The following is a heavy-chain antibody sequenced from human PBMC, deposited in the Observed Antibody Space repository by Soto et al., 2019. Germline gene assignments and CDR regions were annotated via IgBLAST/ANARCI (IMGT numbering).Heavy chain of an antibody. V-gene: IGHV4-30-2*01. CDR3: ARAPGP. CDR1: GGSISSGGYS. J-gene: IGHJ5*02. CDR2: I. Sequence: QLQLQESGSGLVKPSQTLSLTCAVSGGSISSGGYSWSWIRQPPGKGLEWIGYIYYNPSLKSRVTISVDRSKNQFPLKLSPGTAADPAVYYCARAPGPGGRGTRVPVPS.